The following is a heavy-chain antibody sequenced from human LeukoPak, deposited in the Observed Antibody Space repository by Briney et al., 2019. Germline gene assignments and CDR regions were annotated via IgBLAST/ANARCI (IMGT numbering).Heavy chain of an antibody. CDR3: ARDNTAMVDY. D-gene: IGHD5-18*01. CDR1: GFTFSSYS. Sequence: PGGSLRLSCATSGFTFSSYSMNWVRQAPGKGLEWVSYISSSSSTIYYADSVKGRFTISRDNAKNSLYLQMNSLRAEDTAVYYCARDNTAMVDYWGQGTLVTVSS. CDR2: ISSSSSTI. J-gene: IGHJ4*02. V-gene: IGHV3-48*01.